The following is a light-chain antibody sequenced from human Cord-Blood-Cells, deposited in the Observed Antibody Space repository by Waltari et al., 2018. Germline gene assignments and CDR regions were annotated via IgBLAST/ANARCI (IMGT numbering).Light chain of an antibody. CDR2: DVS. CDR3: CSYAGSYV. J-gene: IGLJ2*01. Sequence: QSALTQSRSVSGSPGQSVTISCTGTSSDVGGYNYVSWYQQHPGKAPKLMIYDVSKRPSGVPDRFSGSKSGNTASLTISGLQAEDEADYYCCSYAGSYVFGGGTKLTVL. CDR1: SSDVGGYNY. V-gene: IGLV2-11*01.